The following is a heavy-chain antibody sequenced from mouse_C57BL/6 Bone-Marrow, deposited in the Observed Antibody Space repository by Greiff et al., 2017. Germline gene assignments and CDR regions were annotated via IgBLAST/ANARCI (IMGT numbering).Heavy chain of an antibody. D-gene: IGHD1-1*01. Sequence: VQLQQPGAELVKPGASVKLSCKASGYTFTSYWMHWVKQRPGQGLEWIGMIHPNSGSTNYNEKFKSKATLTVDKSSSTAYMQLSSLTSEDSAVYYCARGIYYCVSSVFAYWGQGTLVTVSA. CDR3: ARGIYYCVSSVFAY. CDR2: IHPNSGST. V-gene: IGHV1-64*01. CDR1: GYTFTSYW. J-gene: IGHJ3*01.